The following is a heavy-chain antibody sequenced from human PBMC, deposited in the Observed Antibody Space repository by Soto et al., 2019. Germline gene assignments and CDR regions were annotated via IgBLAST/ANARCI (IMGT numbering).Heavy chain of an antibody. CDR3: AREEYYDFWSGYAPGPDY. V-gene: IGHV6-1*01. D-gene: IGHD3-3*01. Sequence: SQTLSLTCAISGDSVSSNSAAWNWIRQSPSRGLEWLGRTYYRSKWYNDYAVSVKSRITINPDTSKNQFSLQLNSVTPEDTAVYYCAREEYYDFWSGYAPGPDYWGQGTLVTSPQ. CDR2: TYYRSKWYN. J-gene: IGHJ4*02. CDR1: GDSVSSNSAA.